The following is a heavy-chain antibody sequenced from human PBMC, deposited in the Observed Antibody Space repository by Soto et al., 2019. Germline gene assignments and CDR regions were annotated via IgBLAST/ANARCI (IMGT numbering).Heavy chain of an antibody. CDR1: GASISGFY. Sequence: SETLSLTCTVSGASISGFYWSWIRKSAGKGLEWIGRIYATGSSDYNPSLKSRITISVDMSKKQFSLTLRSVTAADTAMYYCVRDGTKNLRDWFDPWGQGILVTVSS. D-gene: IGHD1-1*01. J-gene: IGHJ5*02. CDR2: IYATGSS. V-gene: IGHV4-4*07. CDR3: VRDGTKNLRDWFDP.